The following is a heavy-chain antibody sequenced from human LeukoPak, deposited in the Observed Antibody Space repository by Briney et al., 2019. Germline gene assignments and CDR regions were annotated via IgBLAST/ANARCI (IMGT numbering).Heavy chain of an antibody. Sequence: GGSLRLSCAASGFTSSDAWMSWVRQAPGKGLEWVGRIKSKTDGGTTDYAAPVKGRFTISRDDSKNTLYLQMNSLKIEDTAVYYCARYYGDSGSQYYFDYWGQGTLVTVSS. CDR3: ARYYGDSGSQYYFDY. D-gene: IGHD3-22*01. J-gene: IGHJ4*02. CDR2: IKSKTDGGTT. V-gene: IGHV3-15*01. CDR1: GFTSSDAW.